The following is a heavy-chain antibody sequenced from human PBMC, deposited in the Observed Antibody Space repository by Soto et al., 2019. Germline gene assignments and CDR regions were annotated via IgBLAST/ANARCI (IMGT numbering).Heavy chain of an antibody. CDR1: GGSISSYY. CDR3: ARSPPTYYDILTGYIYYYYYMDV. J-gene: IGHJ6*03. Sequence: SETLSLTCTVSGGSISSYYWSWIRQPPGKGLEWIGYIYYSGSTNYNPSLKSRVTMSVDTSMNQFVLKLSSVTAADTAVYYCARSPPTYYDILTGYIYYYYYMDVWGKGTTVTVSS. D-gene: IGHD3-9*01. V-gene: IGHV4-59*01. CDR2: IYYSGST.